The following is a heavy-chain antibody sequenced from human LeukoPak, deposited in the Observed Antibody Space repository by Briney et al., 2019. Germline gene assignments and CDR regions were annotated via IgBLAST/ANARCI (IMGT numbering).Heavy chain of an antibody. V-gene: IGHV4-4*02. Sequence: SETLSLTCAVSGGSISSSNWWSWVRQPPGKGLEWIGEINHSGSTNYNPSLKSRVTISVDTSKNQFSLKLSSVTAADTAVYYCARYCSSTSCYPSTRPTRTSSKRKEYNWFDPWGQGTLVAVSS. CDR2: INHSGST. CDR1: GGSISSSNW. J-gene: IGHJ5*02. CDR3: ARYCSSTSCYPSTRPTRTSSKRKEYNWFDP. D-gene: IGHD2-2*01.